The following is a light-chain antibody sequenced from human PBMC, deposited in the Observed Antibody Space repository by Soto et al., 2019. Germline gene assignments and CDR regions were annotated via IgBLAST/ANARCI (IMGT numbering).Light chain of an antibody. J-gene: IGKJ1*01. CDR1: QSVSSR. CDR2: DAS. CDR3: QQYDQWPPWT. V-gene: IGKV3-15*01. Sequence: EIVMTQSLATLSVSPGERATVSCRASQSVSSRLAWYQQKPGQAPRLLIFDASTRAPGIPDRFSGSGSGTEFTLTINSLQSEDFAVYICQQYDQWPPWTFGQGTKVDIK.